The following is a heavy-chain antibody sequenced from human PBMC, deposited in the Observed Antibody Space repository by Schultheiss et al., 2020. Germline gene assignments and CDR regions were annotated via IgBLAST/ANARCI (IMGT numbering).Heavy chain of an antibody. Sequence: SETLSLTCTVSGGSISSGNYYWSWIRQPAGKGLEWIGRIYTSGSTNYNPSLKSRVTISVDTSKNQFSLKLSSVTAADTAVYYCARVINDDYGDYTPYYYYYMDVWGKGTTVTVSS. V-gene: IGHV4-61*02. CDR2: IYTSGST. CDR3: ARVINDDYGDYTPYYYYYMDV. J-gene: IGHJ6*03. CDR1: GGSISSGNYY. D-gene: IGHD4-17*01.